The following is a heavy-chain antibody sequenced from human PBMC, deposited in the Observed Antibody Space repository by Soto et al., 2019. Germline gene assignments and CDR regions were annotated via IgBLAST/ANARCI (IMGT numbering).Heavy chain of an antibody. J-gene: IGHJ6*02. D-gene: IGHD3-22*01. Sequence: SETLSLTCAVYGGSFSGYYWSWIRQPPGKGLEWIGEINHSGSTNYNPSLKSRVTISVDTSKNQFSLKLSSVTAADTAVYYCARGPSGWPAQDVWGQGTTVTVSS. CDR3: ARGPSGWPAQDV. CDR2: INHSGST. V-gene: IGHV4-34*01. CDR1: GGSFSGYY.